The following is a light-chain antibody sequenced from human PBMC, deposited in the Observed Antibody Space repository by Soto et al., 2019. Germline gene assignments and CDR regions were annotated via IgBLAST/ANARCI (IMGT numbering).Light chain of an antibody. CDR2: DVN. CDR1: ISDVGAFDY. J-gene: IGLJ1*01. CDR3: SSYTSDTTLYV. V-gene: IGLV2-14*03. Sequence: QSALTQPASVSGSPGQSITISCTGTISDVGAFDYVSWYQQHPGKAPKLMIYDVNNRPSGVSDRFSGSKSGNTASLTISGLQAEDEAAYYCSSYTSDTTLYVFGTGTKLTVL.